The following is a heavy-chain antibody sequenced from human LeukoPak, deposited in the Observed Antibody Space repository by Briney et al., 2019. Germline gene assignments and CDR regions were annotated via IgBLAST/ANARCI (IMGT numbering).Heavy chain of an antibody. J-gene: IGHJ4*02. CDR1: GYTFTSYD. CDR2: ISAYNGNT. D-gene: IGHD3-22*01. V-gene: IGHV1-18*01. Sequence: GASVKVSCEASGYTFTSYDISWVRQAPGQGLELMGWISAYNGNTNYAQNLQGRVTMTTDTSTSTAYMELRSLRSDDTAVYYCARAAGYYDSSNYYLYWGQGTLVTVSS. CDR3: ARAAGYYDSSNYYLY.